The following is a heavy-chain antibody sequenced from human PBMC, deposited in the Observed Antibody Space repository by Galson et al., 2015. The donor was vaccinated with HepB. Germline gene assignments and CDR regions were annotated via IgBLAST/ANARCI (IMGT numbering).Heavy chain of an antibody. CDR3: VRGGIGPAAGAATLKY. V-gene: IGHV3-64D*06. J-gene: IGHJ4*02. CDR1: GFNFRSYF. Sequence: SLRLSCAASGFNFRSYFMNWVRQAPGEGLEHVSIIDPDGGTTYYGDSVKGRFTISRDNSKDTLYLQMSSLRTEDTALYYCVRGGIGPAAGAATLKYWGQGSLVTVSS. D-gene: IGHD6-13*01. CDR2: IDPDGGTT.